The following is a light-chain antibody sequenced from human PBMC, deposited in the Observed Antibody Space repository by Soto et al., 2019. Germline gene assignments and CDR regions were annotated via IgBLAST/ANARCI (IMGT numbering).Light chain of an antibody. CDR3: ALYLGRGTSV. J-gene: IGLJ3*02. V-gene: IGLV8-61*01. CDR1: SGSVSTTHY. Sequence: QAVVTQEPSFSVSPGGTVTLTCGLSSGSVSTTHYPSWYQGTPGQPPRTLMYSTNTRSSGLPDRVSDSILGNKAALTITGAQLEDGSDYYCALYLGRGTSVLGGGTKLTAL. CDR2: STN.